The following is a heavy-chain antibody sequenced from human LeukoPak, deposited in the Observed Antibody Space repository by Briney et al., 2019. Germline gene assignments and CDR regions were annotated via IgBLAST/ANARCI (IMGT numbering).Heavy chain of an antibody. CDR3: AKGWDAFDI. D-gene: IGHD1-26*01. Sequence: GGSLRLSCAASGFTFSSYAMSWVRQAPGKGLGWVSAISGSGGSTYYADSVKGRFTISRDNSKNTLYLQVNSPRAEDTAVYYCAKGWDAFDIWGQGTMVTVSS. V-gene: IGHV3-23*01. CDR2: ISGSGGST. CDR1: GFTFSSYA. J-gene: IGHJ3*02.